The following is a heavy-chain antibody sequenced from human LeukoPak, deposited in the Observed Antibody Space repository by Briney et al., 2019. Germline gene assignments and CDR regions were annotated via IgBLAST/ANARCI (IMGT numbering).Heavy chain of an antibody. CDR2: IYYSGST. V-gene: IGHV4-59*01. D-gene: IGHD3-22*01. Sequence: SETLPLTCTVSGGSISSYYWSWLRQPPGKGLEWIGYIYYSGSTNYNPSLKSRVTISVDTSKNQFSLKLSSVTAADTAVYYCARANYYDSSGYYYWLDYWGQGTLVTVSS. CDR1: GGSISSYY. CDR3: ARANYYDSSGYYYWLDY. J-gene: IGHJ4*02.